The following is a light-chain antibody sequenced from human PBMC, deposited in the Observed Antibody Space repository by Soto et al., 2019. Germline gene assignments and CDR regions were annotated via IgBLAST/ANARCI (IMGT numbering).Light chain of an antibody. CDR2: EGN. V-gene: IGLV2-23*01. Sequence: QSALTQPASVSGSPGQSITISCTGTSSDVGSYNLVSWYQQHPGKAPKLLISEGNKRPSGVSNRFSGSKSGNTAALTISGRQAEDEADYYCCSYGGSNTDVFGTGTKLTVL. J-gene: IGLJ1*01. CDR1: SSDVGSYNL. CDR3: CSYGGSNTDV.